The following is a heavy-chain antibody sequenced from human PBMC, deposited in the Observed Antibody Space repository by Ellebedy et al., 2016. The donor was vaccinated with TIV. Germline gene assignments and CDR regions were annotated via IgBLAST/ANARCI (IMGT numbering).Heavy chain of an antibody. CDR3: ARSVNYAHDY. CDR2: ISISSDLI. CDR1: GFTFSTYT. D-gene: IGHD1-7*01. Sequence: GESLKISXAASGFTFSTYTMDWVRQAPGKGLEWVSSISISSDLIFYADSVRGRVTISRDNAKNSVYLQISSLRADDTAVYYCARSVNYAHDYWGQGTLVTVSS. J-gene: IGHJ4*02. V-gene: IGHV3-21*01.